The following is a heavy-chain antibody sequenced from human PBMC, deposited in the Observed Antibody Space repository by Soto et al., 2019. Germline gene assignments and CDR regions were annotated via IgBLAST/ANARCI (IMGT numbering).Heavy chain of an antibody. CDR1: GFSFRSHG. V-gene: IGHV3-33*01. D-gene: IGHD4-17*01. J-gene: IGHJ4*02. Sequence: QVQLVESGGGVVQPGRSLRLSCAASGFSFRSHGMHWVRQAPGKGLEWVAVIWYDGSKKYYADSVKGRFTISRDNSKKTLYLEMNSLRAEDTAVYYCARDSSGVTTYFDSWGQGSLVTVSS. CDR2: IWYDGSKK. CDR3: ARDSSGVTTYFDS.